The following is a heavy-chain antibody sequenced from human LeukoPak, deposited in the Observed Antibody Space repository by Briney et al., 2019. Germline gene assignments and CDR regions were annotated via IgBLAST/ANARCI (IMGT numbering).Heavy chain of an antibody. J-gene: IGHJ5*02. CDR3: ARDRAGTKAWVEFDP. CDR2: ISYDGSNE. Sequence: AGTLTLSCAASGFTFSTYAMHWVRQAPGKGLEWVSDISYDGSNEYYAAPVKGRFTIARDNSKNTVYLEMNSLRPEDTAVYYCARDRAGTKAWVEFDPWRQGTLVSVSS. CDR1: GFTFSTYA. D-gene: IGHD3-10*01. V-gene: IGHV3-30*07.